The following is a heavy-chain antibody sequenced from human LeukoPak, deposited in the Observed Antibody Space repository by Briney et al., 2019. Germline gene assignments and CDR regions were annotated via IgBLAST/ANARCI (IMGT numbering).Heavy chain of an antibody. J-gene: IGHJ6*02. CDR3: ARAGAPDSYYYGMDV. CDR2: ISYDGSNK. Sequence: GGSLRLSCAASGYTFSSYATHWVRQAPGKGLEWVAVISYDGSNKYYADSVKGRFTISRDNAKNSLYLQMNSLRAEDTAVYYCARAGAPDSYYYGMDVWGQGTTVTVSS. CDR1: GYTFSSYA. V-gene: IGHV3-30-3*01. D-gene: IGHD3-10*01.